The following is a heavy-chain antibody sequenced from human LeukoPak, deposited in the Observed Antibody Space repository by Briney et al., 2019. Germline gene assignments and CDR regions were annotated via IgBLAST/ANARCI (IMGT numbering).Heavy chain of an antibody. J-gene: IGHJ6*03. D-gene: IGHD2-15*01. V-gene: IGHV3-23*01. CDR3: AKNAYCSGGSCYPYYYYYMDV. CDR2: ISGSGEST. CDR1: GFTFRSYD. Sequence: PGGSLRLSCAVSGFTFRSYDMSWVRQAPGKGLEWVSGISGSGESTYYANSVKGRFTISRDTSKNALYLQMNSLRAEDTAVYYCAKNAYCSGGSCYPYYYYYMDVWGKGTTVTISS.